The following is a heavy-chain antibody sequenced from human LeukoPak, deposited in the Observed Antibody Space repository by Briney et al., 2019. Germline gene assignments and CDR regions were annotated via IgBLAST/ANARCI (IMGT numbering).Heavy chain of an antibody. CDR1: GFTFSSYS. CDR3: ARVGYSGYDGASFDY. V-gene: IGHV3-21*01. Sequence: GGSLRLSCAASGFTFSSYSMNWVRQAPGKGLEWVSSISSSSRYIYYADSVKGRFTISSDNAKNSLYLQMNSLRAEDTAVYYCARVGYSGYDGASFDYWGQGTLVTVSS. J-gene: IGHJ4*02. D-gene: IGHD5-12*01. CDR2: ISSSSRYI.